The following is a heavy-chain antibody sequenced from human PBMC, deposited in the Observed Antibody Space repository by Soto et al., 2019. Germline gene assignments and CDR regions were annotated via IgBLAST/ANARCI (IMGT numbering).Heavy chain of an antibody. CDR2: IYYSGST. V-gene: IGHV4-39*01. D-gene: IGHD5-12*01. CDR1: GGSISSSSYY. Sequence: SAETLSLTCTVSGGSISSSSYYWGWIRQPPGKGLEWIGSIYYSGSTYYNPSLKSRVTISVDTSKNQFSLKLSSVTAADTAVYYCGSGYDFGLYFDYWGQGTLVTVSS. J-gene: IGHJ4*02. CDR3: GSGYDFGLYFDY.